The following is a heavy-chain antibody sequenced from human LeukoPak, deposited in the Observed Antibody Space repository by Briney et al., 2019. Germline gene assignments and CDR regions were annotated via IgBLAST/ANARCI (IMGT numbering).Heavy chain of an antibody. Sequence: LAGGSLRLSCAASGFTFSSYAMHWVRQAPGKGLEWVAVISYGGSNKYYADSVKGRFTISRDNSKNTLYLQMNSLRAEDTAVYYCARDAGRTWIQLWFDYWGQGTLVTVSS. D-gene: IGHD5-18*01. V-gene: IGHV3-30-3*01. CDR3: ARDAGRTWIQLWFDY. CDR2: ISYGGSNK. J-gene: IGHJ4*02. CDR1: GFTFSSYA.